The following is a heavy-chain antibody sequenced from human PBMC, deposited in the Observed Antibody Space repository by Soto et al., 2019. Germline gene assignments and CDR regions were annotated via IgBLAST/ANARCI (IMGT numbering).Heavy chain of an antibody. CDR3: AREESSDSHKYFQN. V-gene: IGHV3-33*01. CDR1: GFTFSNYG. CDR2: IWYDGSNQ. Sequence: GGSLRLSCAASGFTFSNYGMHWVRQAPGKGLEWVAVIWYDGSNQYYADSVKGRFTISRDNSKNTLYLEMNSLRADDTAVYYCAREESSDSHKYFQNWGQGT. D-gene: IGHD6-19*01. J-gene: IGHJ1*01.